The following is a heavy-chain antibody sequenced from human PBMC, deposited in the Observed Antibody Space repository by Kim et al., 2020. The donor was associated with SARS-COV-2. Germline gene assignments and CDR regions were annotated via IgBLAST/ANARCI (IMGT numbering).Heavy chain of an antibody. Sequence: AQKLQGRVTMTTDTSTSTAYMELRSLRSDDTAVYYCARLIVNIAVAGFDYWGQGTLVTVSS. CDR3: ARLIVNIAVAGFDY. D-gene: IGHD6-19*01. J-gene: IGHJ4*02. V-gene: IGHV1-18*01.